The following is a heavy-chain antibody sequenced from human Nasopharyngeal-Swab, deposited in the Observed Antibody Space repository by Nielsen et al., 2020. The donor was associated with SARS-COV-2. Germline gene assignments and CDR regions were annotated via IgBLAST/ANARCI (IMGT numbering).Heavy chain of an antibody. V-gene: IGHV3-30*04. CDR2: ISYDGSNK. J-gene: IGHJ5*02. D-gene: IGHD5-18*01. CDR1: GSADRSNA. Sequence: GRSRRLACAASGSADRSNAMHWVRQAPGKGLEWVAVISYDGSNKYYADSVKGRFTISRDNSKNTLYLQMNSLSAEDTAVYYCARERYSYGSNWFDPWDQGTLVTVSS. CDR3: ARERYSYGSNWFDP.